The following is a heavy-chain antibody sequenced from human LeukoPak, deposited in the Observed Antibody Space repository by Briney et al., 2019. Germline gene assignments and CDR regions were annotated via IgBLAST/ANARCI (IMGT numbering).Heavy chain of an antibody. D-gene: IGHD6-13*01. CDR3: ARVGYSSSWGLDY. CDR1: GFTFSSYS. V-gene: IGHV3-21*01. CDR2: ISSSSSYI. Sequence: GGSLRLSCAASGFTFSSYSMNWVRQAPGKGLEWVSSISSSSSYIYYADSVKGRFTISRDNAKNSLYLQMNSLRAEDTAVYYCARVGYSSSWGLDYWGQGTLVTVSS. J-gene: IGHJ4*02.